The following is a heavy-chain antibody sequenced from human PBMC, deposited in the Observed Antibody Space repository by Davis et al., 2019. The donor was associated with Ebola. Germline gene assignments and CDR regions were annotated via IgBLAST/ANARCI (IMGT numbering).Heavy chain of an antibody. J-gene: IGHJ5*02. Sequence: PSETLSLTCAVYGGSFSGYYWSWIRQLPGKGLEWVANIKQDGSVKYYVDSVKGRFTISRDNAKNSLYLQMNSLRAEDTAVYYCAKDHEDTAMLWACNWFDPWSQGTLVTVSS. V-gene: IGHV3-7*03. D-gene: IGHD5-18*01. CDR3: AKDHEDTAMLWACNWFDP. CDR2: IKQDGSVK. CDR1: GGSFSGYY.